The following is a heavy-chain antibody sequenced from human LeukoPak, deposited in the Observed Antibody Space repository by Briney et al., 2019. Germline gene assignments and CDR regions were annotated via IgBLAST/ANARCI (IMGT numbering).Heavy chain of an antibody. CDR1: GFTFSSYE. V-gene: IGHV3-48*03. Sequence: GGSLRLPCAASGFTFSSYETNWVRQAPGKGLEWVSYISSSGSTIYYADSVKGRFTISRDNAKNSLYLQMNSLRAEDTAVYYCAREGPYYFDYWGQGTLVTVSS. CDR2: ISSSGSTI. J-gene: IGHJ4*02. CDR3: AREGPYYFDY.